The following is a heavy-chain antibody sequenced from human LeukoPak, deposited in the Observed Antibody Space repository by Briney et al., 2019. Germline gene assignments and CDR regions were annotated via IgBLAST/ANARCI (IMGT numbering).Heavy chain of an antibody. CDR3: ASLGSEISLTVGSAEEYNRFDP. Sequence: ASVTVSFKASGYTFTDYHMHWVRQAPGQGLAWMGWINSNSAGTNYAQKFQGRVTMTRDTSISTAYMELSRLRSDDTAVYYCASLGSEISLTVGSAEEYNRFDPWGQGTLVTVSS. CDR1: GYTFTDYH. D-gene: IGHD4-23*01. V-gene: IGHV1-2*02. J-gene: IGHJ5*02. CDR2: INSNSAGT.